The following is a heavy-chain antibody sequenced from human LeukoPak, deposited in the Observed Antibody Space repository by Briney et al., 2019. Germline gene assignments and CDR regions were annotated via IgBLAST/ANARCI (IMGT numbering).Heavy chain of an antibody. CDR1: GFTFSSYG. D-gene: IGHD3-10*01. V-gene: IGHV3-23*01. CDR3: AKDKEGFMVRGAKDY. CDR2: ISGSGGSA. J-gene: IGHJ4*02. Sequence: GGTLRLSCAASGFTFSSYGMSWVRQAPGKGLEWVSAISGSGGSAYYADSVKGRFTISRDNSKNTLYLQMNSLRAEDTAVYYCAKDKEGFMVRGAKDYWGQGTLVTVSS.